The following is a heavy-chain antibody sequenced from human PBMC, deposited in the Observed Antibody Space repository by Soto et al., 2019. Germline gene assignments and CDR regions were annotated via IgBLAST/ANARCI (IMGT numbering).Heavy chain of an antibody. J-gene: IGHJ4*02. CDR3: AVLYPYESSRYPLHY. Sequence: SETLSLACTVSGGSISSSSSYWGWIRQPPGKGLEWVGSIYYLGNTYYNPSLGSRVTISVDTSKNQFSLKLRSVTAADTAVFYCAVLYPYESSRYPLHYSGQAALVTVSS. CDR1: GGSISSSSSY. CDR2: IYYLGNT. D-gene: IGHD3-22*01. V-gene: IGHV4-39*01.